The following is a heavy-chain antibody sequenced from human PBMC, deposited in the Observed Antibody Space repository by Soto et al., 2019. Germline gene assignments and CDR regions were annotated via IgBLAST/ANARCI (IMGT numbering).Heavy chain of an antibody. D-gene: IGHD2-15*01. CDR1: GFTFSNAW. J-gene: IGHJ4*02. V-gene: IGHV3-15*01. CDR3: ARGALIGGRGYFDY. Sequence: EVQLVESGGGLVKPGGSLRLSCAASGFTFSNAWMSWVRQAPGKGLEWVGRIKSKTDGGTTDYAAPVKGRFTISRDDSKNTLYLQMNSLKTEDTAVYYCARGALIGGRGYFDYWGQGTLVTVSS. CDR2: IKSKTDGGTT.